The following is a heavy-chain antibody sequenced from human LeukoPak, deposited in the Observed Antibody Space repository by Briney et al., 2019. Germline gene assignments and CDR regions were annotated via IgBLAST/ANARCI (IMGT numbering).Heavy chain of an antibody. J-gene: IGHJ3*02. CDR2: IYYSVTT. Sequence: SETLSLTCTVSGGSISSSSYYWGWIRQPPGKGLEWIGSIYYSVTTYYNPSLKSRVTIYVDTSKNQFSLKLSSVTAADTAVYYCARHGERGHGSWSLRAFDIWGQGTMVTVSS. CDR1: GGSISSSSYY. V-gene: IGHV4-39*01. D-gene: IGHD6-13*01. CDR3: ARHGERGHGSWSLRAFDI.